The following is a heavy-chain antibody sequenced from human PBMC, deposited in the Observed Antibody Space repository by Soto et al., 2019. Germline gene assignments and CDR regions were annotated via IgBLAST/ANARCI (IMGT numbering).Heavy chain of an antibody. Sequence: SETLSLTCAVPGGSISSGGYSWSWIRQPPGKGLEWIGYIYHSGSTYYNPSLKSRVTISVDRSKNQFSLKLSSVTAADTAVYYCARGGINMVRGVIYYYGMDVWGQGTTVTGSS. J-gene: IGHJ6*02. CDR3: ARGGINMVRGVIYYYGMDV. CDR1: GGSISSGGYS. CDR2: IYHSGST. D-gene: IGHD3-10*01. V-gene: IGHV4-30-2*01.